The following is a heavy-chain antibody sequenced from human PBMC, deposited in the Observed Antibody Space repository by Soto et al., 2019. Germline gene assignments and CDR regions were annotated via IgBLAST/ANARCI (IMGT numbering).Heavy chain of an antibody. CDR3: ARAIPPDYYYGSGSYHISGWYSDL. J-gene: IGHJ2*01. D-gene: IGHD3-10*01. V-gene: IGHV1-69*01. CDR2: IIPIFGTA. CDR1: GGTFSSYA. Sequence: QVQLVQSGAEVKKPGSSVKVSCKASGGTFSSYAISWVRQAPGQGLEWMGGIIPIFGTANYAQKFQGRVTITADESTSTAYMELSSLRSEDTAVYYCARAIPPDYYYGSGSYHISGWYSDLWGRGTLVTVSS.